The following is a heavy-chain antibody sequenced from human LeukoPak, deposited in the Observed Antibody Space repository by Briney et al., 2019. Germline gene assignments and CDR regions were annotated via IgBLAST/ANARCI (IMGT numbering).Heavy chain of an antibody. Sequence: GSLRLSCAASGFTFSNHPMSWVRQAPGKGLQWVSGISAGGGSTYYADSVKGRLTISRDNSKNTLYLQMNSLRAEDTAVYYCAKDGFDYYDSSGYSYFHYWGQGTLVTVSS. CDR3: AKDGFDYYDSSGYSYFHY. CDR1: GFTFSNHP. V-gene: IGHV3-23*01. J-gene: IGHJ4*02. D-gene: IGHD3-22*01. CDR2: ISAGGGST.